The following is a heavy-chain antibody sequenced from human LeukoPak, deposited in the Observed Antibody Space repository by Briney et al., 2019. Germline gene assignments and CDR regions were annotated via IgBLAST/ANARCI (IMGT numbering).Heavy chain of an antibody. V-gene: IGHV3-21*01. J-gene: IGHJ5*02. CDR2: ISSSSSYI. CDR1: GFTFSSYS. Sequence: GGSLRLSCAASGFTFSSYSMNWVRQAPGKGLEWVSSISSSSSYIYYADSVKGRFTISRDNAKNSLYLQMNSLRAEDTAVYYCARSRLWFGELLSPFDPWGQGTLVTVSS. CDR3: ARSRLWFGELLSPFDP. D-gene: IGHD3-10*01.